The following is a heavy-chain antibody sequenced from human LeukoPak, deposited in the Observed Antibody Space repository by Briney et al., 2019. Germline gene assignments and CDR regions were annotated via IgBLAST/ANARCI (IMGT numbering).Heavy chain of an antibody. V-gene: IGHV3-21*01. CDR2: ISSSSSYI. CDR1: GFTFSSYS. D-gene: IGHD3-22*01. J-gene: IGHJ4*02. Sequence: PGGSLRLSCAASGFTFSSYSMNWVRQPPGKGLEWVSSISSSSSYIYYADSVKGRFTISRDNAKNSLYLQMNSLRDEDTAVYYCARATYYYDSSGYYYFAYWGQGTLVTVSS. CDR3: ARATYYYDSSGYYYFAY.